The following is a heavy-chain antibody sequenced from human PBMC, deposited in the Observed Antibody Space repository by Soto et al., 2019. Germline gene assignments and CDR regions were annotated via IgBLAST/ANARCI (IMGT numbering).Heavy chain of an antibody. V-gene: IGHV1-46*02. J-gene: IGHJ4*02. CDR1: GYTFYTYY. CDR2: INPSGGTT. CDR3: ARGDVDTTMLFDY. Sequence: VQLVQSGAEVKKPGASVTISCKASGYTFYTYYIHWVRQAPGQGLELMGIINPSGGTTDYAQQFKGRVTVTRDTSASTVFMYLSVLRSADTAVYYCARGDVDTTMLFDYWGQGTLVTVSS. D-gene: IGHD5-18*01.